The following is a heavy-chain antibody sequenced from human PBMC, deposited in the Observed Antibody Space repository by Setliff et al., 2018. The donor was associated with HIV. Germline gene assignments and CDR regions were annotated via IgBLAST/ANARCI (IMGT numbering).Heavy chain of an antibody. CDR1: GYSISSGYY. CDR3: AVLTHYYGSGSSGPTDYYYYMDV. J-gene: IGHJ6*03. Sequence: PSETLSLTCAVSGYSISSGYYWGWIRQPPGKGLEWIGSIYHSGSTYYNPSPKSRVTISVDTSKNQFSLKLSSVTAADTAVYYCAVLTHYYGSGSSGPTDYYYYMDVWGKGTTVTVSS. D-gene: IGHD3-10*01. CDR2: IYHSGST. V-gene: IGHV4-38-2*01.